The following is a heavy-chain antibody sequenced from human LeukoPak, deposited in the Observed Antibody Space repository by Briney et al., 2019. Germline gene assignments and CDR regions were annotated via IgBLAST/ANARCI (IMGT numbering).Heavy chain of an antibody. CDR2: ISGDGTTT. V-gene: IGHV3-23*01. CDR3: AKHSTVAQYDY. D-gene: IGHD4-23*01. J-gene: IGHJ4*02. CDR1: GFTFSTYG. Sequence: GGSLRLSCAASGFTFSTYGLSWVRQAPGKGLEWVSAISGDGTTTYYADSVKGRFTISRDNSKNTLFLQMNNLRIEDTAVHYCAKHSTVAQYDYWGQGTLVTVSS.